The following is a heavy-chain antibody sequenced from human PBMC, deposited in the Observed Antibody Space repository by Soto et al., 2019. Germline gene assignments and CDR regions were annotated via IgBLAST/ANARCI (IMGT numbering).Heavy chain of an antibody. D-gene: IGHD3-16*01. J-gene: IGHJ3*02. CDR1: GGSFSGFH. CDR2: LIHGGST. Sequence: SETLSLTCAVYGGSFSGFHWTWLRQAPGKGLEWIGELIHGGSTNYNPSLKSRVNFSLDTSKNQFSLHLMSVTAADTAVYYCARSPLGYDYVRQTWREVGDSFDIWGRGTMVTVSS. CDR3: ARSPLGYDYVRQTWREVGDSFDI. V-gene: IGHV4-34*12.